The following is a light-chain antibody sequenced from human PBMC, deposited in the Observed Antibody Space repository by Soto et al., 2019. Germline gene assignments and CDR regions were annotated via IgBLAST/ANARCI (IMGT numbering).Light chain of an antibody. J-gene: IGLJ2*01. CDR3: KTWGTGIVV. Sequence: QLVLTQSPSASASLGASVKLTCTLSSGHSSYAIAWHQQQPEKGPRYLMKLNSDGSHSKGDGIPDRFSGSSSGAERYLTISSLQSYDEADYYCKTWGTGIVVFGGGTKLTVI. CDR1: SGHSSYA. V-gene: IGLV4-69*01. CDR2: LNSDGSH.